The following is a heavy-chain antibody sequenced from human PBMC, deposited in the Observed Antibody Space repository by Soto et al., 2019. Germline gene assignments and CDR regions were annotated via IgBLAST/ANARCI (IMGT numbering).Heavy chain of an antibody. CDR2: IYYSGST. J-gene: IGHJ5*02. CDR1: GGSISSGGYY. Sequence: PSETLSLTCTVSGGSISSGGYYWSWIRRHPGKGLEWIGYIYYSGSTYYNPSLKSRVTISVDTSKNQFSLKLSSVTAADTAVYYCARAVRADYGDYFTIDWFDPWGQGTLVTVSS. D-gene: IGHD4-17*01. V-gene: IGHV4-31*03. CDR3: ARAVRADYGDYFTIDWFDP.